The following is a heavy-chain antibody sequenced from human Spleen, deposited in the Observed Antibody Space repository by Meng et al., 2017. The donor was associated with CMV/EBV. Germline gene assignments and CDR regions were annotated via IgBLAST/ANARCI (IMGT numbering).Heavy chain of an antibody. V-gene: IGHV4-61*01. CDR1: GGSVSSGSHY. D-gene: IGHD6-13*01. CDR3: ARQSGIAAAGTWRNWFDP. Sequence: SETLSLTCTVSGGSVSSGSHYWSWIRQPPGKGLEWIGYIYYSGSTNYNPSLKSRVTISVDTSKNQFSLKLSSVTAADTAVYYCARQSGIAAAGTWRNWFDPWGQGTLVTVSS. J-gene: IGHJ5*02. CDR2: IYYSGST.